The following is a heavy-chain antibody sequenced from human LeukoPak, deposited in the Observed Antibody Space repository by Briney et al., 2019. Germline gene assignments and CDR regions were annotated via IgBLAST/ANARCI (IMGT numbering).Heavy chain of an antibody. J-gene: IGHJ6*03. CDR1: GYTFNSYG. D-gene: IGHD3-3*01. CDR3: ARASDFWSGYEYYYYYYYMDV. V-gene: IGHV1-18*01. CDR2: LSASNGDT. Sequence: ASVKVSCQASGYTFNSYGIAWVRQAPGQGLEWMGWLSASNGDTTYAQKFQGRVTMTTDTPTNTAYMELRSLRSDDTAVYYCARASDFWSGYEYYYYYYYMDVWGKGTTVTVSS.